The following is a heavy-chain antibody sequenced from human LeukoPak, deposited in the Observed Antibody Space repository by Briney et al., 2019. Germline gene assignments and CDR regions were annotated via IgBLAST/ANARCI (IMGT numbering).Heavy chain of an antibody. J-gene: IGHJ4*02. V-gene: IGHV1-2*02. CDR3: AIEITMVRGVKFDY. CDR2: INPNSGGT. D-gene: IGHD3-10*01. Sequence: EASVKVSCKASGYTFTGYYMHWVRQAPGQGLERMGWINPNSGGTNYAQKFQGRVTMTRDTSISTAYMELSRLRSDDTAVYYCAIEITMVRGVKFDYWGQGTLVTVSS. CDR1: GYTFTGYY.